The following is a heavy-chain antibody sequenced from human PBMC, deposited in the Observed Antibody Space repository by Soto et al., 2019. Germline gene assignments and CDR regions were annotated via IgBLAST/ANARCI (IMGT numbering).Heavy chain of an antibody. D-gene: IGHD4-17*01. J-gene: IGHJ5*02. CDR3: ARGGYGDYLRWFDP. CDR2: IDYSGST. CDR1: GASVSSGGYY. V-gene: IGHV4-31*03. Sequence: QVQLQESGPGLVKPSQTLSLTCTVSGASVSSGGYYWSWIRQNPGKGLEWIGYIDYSGSTYYNPSLKSRVTISVDTSENQFSLRLSSVTAADTAVYYCARGGYGDYLRWFDPWGQGTLVTVSS.